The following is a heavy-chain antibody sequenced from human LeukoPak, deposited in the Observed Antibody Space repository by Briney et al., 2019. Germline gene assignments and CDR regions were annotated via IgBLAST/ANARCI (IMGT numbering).Heavy chain of an antibody. V-gene: IGHV1-2*02. Sequence: GASVKVSCKASGYTFTGYYMFWVRQARGRGLEWMGWINPNTGATKYAQNFQGRVTLTRDTSIRTTFMELSSLRSDDTAFYYCARDERFCNGDNHYPDLGYWGQGTLVTVSS. CDR3: ARDERFCNGDNHYPDLGY. J-gene: IGHJ4*02. CDR2: INPNTGAT. D-gene: IGHD2-15*01. CDR1: GYTFTGYY.